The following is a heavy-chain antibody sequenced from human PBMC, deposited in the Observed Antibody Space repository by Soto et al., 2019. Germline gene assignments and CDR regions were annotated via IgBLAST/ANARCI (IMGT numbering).Heavy chain of an antibody. CDR2: INPATGAA. CDR1: GYPVTAYY. J-gene: IGHJ3*02. Sequence: QLHLVQSGAVVKKPGASVTVSCSASGYPVTAYYMHWVRQAPGRGLEWMGGINPATGAAKYTQTLQGRGPTQRNASPSTDFMELSGQTSEDPAFFYCARGGGVGVAGSAAFDMWGQGTLVTVSS. CDR3: ARGGGVGVAGSAAFDM. D-gene: IGHD3-3*01. V-gene: IGHV1-2*02.